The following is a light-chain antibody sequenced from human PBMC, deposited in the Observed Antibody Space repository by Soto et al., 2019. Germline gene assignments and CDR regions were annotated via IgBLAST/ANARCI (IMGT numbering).Light chain of an antibody. V-gene: IGKV3-20*01. J-gene: IGKJ2*01. Sequence: EIVLTQSPDTLSLSPGERATVSCRASQTVSNNYLAWYQQKPGQAPRLLLYGASTRPTGIPDRCSGSGSGTDFTLTIIRLEPEDFAVYYCHHYGSSPPYTFGQGTKLDIK. CDR1: QTVSNNY. CDR3: HHYGSSPPYT. CDR2: GAS.